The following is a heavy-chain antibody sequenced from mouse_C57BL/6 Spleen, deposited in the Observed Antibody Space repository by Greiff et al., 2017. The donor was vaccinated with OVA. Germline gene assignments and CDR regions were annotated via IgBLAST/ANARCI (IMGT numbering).Heavy chain of an antibody. D-gene: IGHD3-2*02. CDR1: GFTFSSYA. CDR2: ISVGGSYT. J-gene: IGHJ2*01. V-gene: IGHV5-4*01. CDR3: AREGGSGYVGD. Sequence: EVQLVESGGGLVKPGGSLKLSCAASGFTFSSYAMSWVRQPPETRLEWVATISVGGSYTYYPDTVKGRFPISRDNATNNLYLLMSHLKSEDTAMYYCAREGGSGYVGDWGQGTTLTVSS.